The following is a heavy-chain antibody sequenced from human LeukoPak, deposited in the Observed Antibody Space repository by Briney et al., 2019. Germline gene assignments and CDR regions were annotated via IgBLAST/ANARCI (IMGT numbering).Heavy chain of an antibody. CDR1: GGTFSSYA. J-gene: IGHJ3*02. CDR3: AMSVNVIAVAAPRAFDI. D-gene: IGHD6-19*01. CDR2: IIPIFGTA. Sequence: ASVKVSCKASGGTFSSYAISWVRQAPGQGLEWMGGIIPIFGTANYAQKFQGRVTITADESTSTAYMELSSLRSEDTAVYYCAMSVNVIAVAAPRAFDIWGHGTMVTVSS. V-gene: IGHV1-69*01.